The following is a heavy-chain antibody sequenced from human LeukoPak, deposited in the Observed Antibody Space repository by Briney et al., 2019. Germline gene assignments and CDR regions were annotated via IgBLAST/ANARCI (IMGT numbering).Heavy chain of an antibody. V-gene: IGHV4-61*02. CDR2: IYTSGST. J-gene: IGHJ4*02. CDR3: ARGLAREFDY. CDR1: GGSISSGSYY. Sequence: SETLSLTCTVSGGSISSGSYYWSWIRQPAGKGLEWIGRIYTSGSTNYNPSLKSRVTISVDTSKNQFSLKLSSVTAADTAVYYCARGLAREFDYWGQGTLVTVSS.